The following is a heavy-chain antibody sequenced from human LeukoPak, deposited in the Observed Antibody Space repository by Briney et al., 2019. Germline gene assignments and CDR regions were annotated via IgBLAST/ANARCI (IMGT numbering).Heavy chain of an antibody. CDR3: ARSPFYGSGSYYPNWFDP. CDR2: INPNSGGT. CDR1: GYTFTGYY. J-gene: IGHJ5*02. D-gene: IGHD3-10*01. Sequence: ASVKVSCKASGYTFTGYYMHWVRQAPGQGLEWMGWINPNSGGTNYAQKFQGRVTMTRDTSISTAYMELSRLRSDDTAVYYRARSPFYGSGSYYPNWFDPWGQGTLSPSPQ. V-gene: IGHV1-2*02.